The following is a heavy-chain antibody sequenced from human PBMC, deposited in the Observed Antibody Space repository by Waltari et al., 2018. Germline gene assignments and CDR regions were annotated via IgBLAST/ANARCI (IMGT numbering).Heavy chain of an antibody. CDR1: DFTFSRYG. V-gene: IGHV3-30*18. Sequence: QVKLVESGEGVVQPGRSLSLSCAASDFTFSRYGRHWVRQAPGKGLEWVAVISYDGSNKYYADSVKGRFTISRDNSKNTLYLEMNSVKTEDMAVYYCAKDGSRSSYYFDYWGQGTLVTVSS. J-gene: IGHJ4*02. CDR3: AKDGSRSSYYFDY. CDR2: ISYDGSNK. D-gene: IGHD6-6*01.